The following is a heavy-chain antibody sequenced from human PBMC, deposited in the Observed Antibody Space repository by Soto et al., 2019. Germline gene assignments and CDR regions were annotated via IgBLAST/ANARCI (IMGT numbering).Heavy chain of an antibody. CDR2: IFHSGST. CDR3: AHRPIVGAAI. J-gene: IGHJ4*02. Sequence: QVQLQESGPGLVKPSGTLSLTCAVFGGSISNSNWWTWVRQPPGKGLDWIGEIFHSGSTNYNSSLMGRVTISVDKANNQSSLKLSSVTAAATAVYYCAHRPIVGAAIWGQGTPVTVSS. V-gene: IGHV4-4*02. CDR1: GGSISNSNW. D-gene: IGHD1-26*01.